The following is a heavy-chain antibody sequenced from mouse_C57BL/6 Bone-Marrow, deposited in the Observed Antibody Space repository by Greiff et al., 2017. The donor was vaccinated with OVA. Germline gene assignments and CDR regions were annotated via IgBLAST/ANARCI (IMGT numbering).Heavy chain of an antibody. CDR2: IDPANGNT. D-gene: IGHD2-10*01. CDR1: GFNIKNTY. V-gene: IGHV14-3*01. Sequence: VQLKESVAELVRPGASVKLSCTASGFNIKNTYMHWVKQRPEQGLEWIGRIDPANGNTKYAPKFQGKATITADTSSNTAYLQLSSLTSEDTAIYYCARSPTTVKGAWFAYWGQGTLVTVSA. J-gene: IGHJ3*01. CDR3: ARSPTTVKGAWFAY.